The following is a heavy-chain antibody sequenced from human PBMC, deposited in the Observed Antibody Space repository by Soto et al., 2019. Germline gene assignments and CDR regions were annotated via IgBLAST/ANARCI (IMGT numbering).Heavy chain of an antibody. CDR2: INPSGGST. Sequence: ASVKVSCKASGYTFTSYYMHCVLQAPGQGLEWMGIINPSGGSTSYAQKFQGRVTMTRDTSTSTVYMELSSLRSEDTAVYYCARGPGPYSSSSLPFDYWGQGTLVTVSS. CDR1: GYTFTSYY. J-gene: IGHJ4*02. CDR3: ARGPGPYSSSSLPFDY. D-gene: IGHD6-13*01. V-gene: IGHV1-46*03.